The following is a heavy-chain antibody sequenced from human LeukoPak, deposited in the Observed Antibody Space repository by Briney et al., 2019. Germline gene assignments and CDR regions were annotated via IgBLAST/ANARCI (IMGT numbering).Heavy chain of an antibody. CDR1: GFTFSSYA. J-gene: IGHJ4*02. Sequence: GGSPRLSCAASGFTFSSYAMSWVRQAPGKGLEWVSVISVGGGGTTYADSVKGRFTISRDNSKNTLYLQMNSLRAEDTAVYYCAGSSSWYYFKYWGQGTLVTVSS. D-gene: IGHD6-13*01. CDR2: ISVGGGGT. CDR3: AGSSSWYYFKY. V-gene: IGHV3-23*01.